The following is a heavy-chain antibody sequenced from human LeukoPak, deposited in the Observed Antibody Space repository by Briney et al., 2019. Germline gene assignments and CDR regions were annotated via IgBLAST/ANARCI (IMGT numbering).Heavy chain of an antibody. D-gene: IGHD3-22*01. Sequence: PGPSLRLSCPAFALTFTSYAMSCVSQAPGEGREWVSAISGRDGSTYYADSVKGRFTISRDNSKNTLYLQMNSLRAEDTAVYYCAKDQPFYYDSSGYMAPFDYWGQGTLVTVSS. J-gene: IGHJ4*02. CDR1: ALTFTSYA. V-gene: IGHV3-23*01. CDR2: ISGRDGST. CDR3: AKDQPFYYDSSGYMAPFDY.